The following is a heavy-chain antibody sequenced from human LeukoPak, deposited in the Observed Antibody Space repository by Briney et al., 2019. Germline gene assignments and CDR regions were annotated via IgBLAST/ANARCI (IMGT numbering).Heavy chain of an antibody. CDR1: GYTLTELS. D-gene: IGHD2-21*02. Sequence: ASVKVSCKVSGYTLTELSMHWVRQAPGKGHEWMGGFDPEDGETIYAQKFQGRVTMTEDTSTDTAYMELSSLRSEDTVVYYCASLVTAIRGVDWFDPWGQGTLVTVSS. J-gene: IGHJ5*02. CDR2: FDPEDGET. CDR3: ASLVTAIRGVDWFDP. V-gene: IGHV1-24*01.